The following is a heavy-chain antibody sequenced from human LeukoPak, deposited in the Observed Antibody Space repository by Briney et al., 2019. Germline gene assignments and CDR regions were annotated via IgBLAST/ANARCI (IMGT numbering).Heavy chain of an antibody. V-gene: IGHV3-23*01. CDR3: AKVPHYMDY. J-gene: IGHJ4*02. Sequence: GGSLRLSCAASGLTFSSYAMSWVRQAPGKGLEWVSAISGSGGSTYHADSVKGRFTISRDNSKNTLYLQMNSLRAEDTAVCYCAKVPHYMDYWGQGTLVTVSS. CDR1: GLTFSSYA. CDR2: ISGSGGST.